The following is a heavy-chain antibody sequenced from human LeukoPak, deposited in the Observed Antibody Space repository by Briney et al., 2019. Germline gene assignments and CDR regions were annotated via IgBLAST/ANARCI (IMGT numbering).Heavy chain of an antibody. D-gene: IGHD4-17*01. CDR3: ARVYGDYWGEYYFDY. CDR1: GGSISSSSYY. J-gene: IGHJ4*02. CDR2: IYYSGST. Sequence: SETLSLTCTVSGGSISSSSYYWGWIRQPPGKGLEWIGSIYYSGSTYYNPSLKSRVTISLDTSKNQFSLKLSSVTAADTAVYYCARVYGDYWGEYYFDYWGQGILVTVSS. V-gene: IGHV4-39*07.